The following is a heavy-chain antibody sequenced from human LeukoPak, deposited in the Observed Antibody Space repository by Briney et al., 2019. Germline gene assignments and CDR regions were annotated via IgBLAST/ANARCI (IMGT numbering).Heavy chain of an antibody. V-gene: IGHV3-33*06. CDR3: AKDQTYGTDAYNPPFDY. J-gene: IGHJ4*02. CDR1: GHTFSRYG. D-gene: IGHD3-10*01. CDR2: IWYDGSNE. Sequence: GGSLRLSCTASGHTFSRYGMHWVRQAPGKGLEWVALIWYDGSNENYADSVKGRFTISRDNSKNTLYLQMNSLSAEDTAVYYCAKDQTYGTDAYNPPFDYWGQGTRVTVSS.